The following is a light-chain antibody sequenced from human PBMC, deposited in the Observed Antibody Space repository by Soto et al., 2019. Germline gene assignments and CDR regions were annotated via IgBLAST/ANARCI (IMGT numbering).Light chain of an antibody. CDR3: HQRSNWPRYT. V-gene: IGKV3-11*01. CDR2: DAS. Sequence: EIVLTQSPATLSLSPGERATLSCRTGQSVSSYLAWYQQKPGQAPRLLIYDASNRATGIPARFSGSGSGTDFTLTISSLEPEDFAVYYCHQRSNWPRYTFGQGTKLEIK. J-gene: IGKJ2*01. CDR1: QSVSSY.